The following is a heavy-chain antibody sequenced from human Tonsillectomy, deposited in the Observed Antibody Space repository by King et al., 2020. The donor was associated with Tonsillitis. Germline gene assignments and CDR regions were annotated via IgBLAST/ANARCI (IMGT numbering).Heavy chain of an antibody. J-gene: IGHJ3*02. CDR3: ARSSPKDDSSAPDAFDI. CDR1: GGSISSSNW. Sequence: QLQLQESGPGLVKPSGTLSLTCAVSGGSISSSNWWSWVRQPPGKGLEWIGEIDHIGSTNYNPSLKRSVTISVDKTKNQFSLKLSSVTAADTAVYYCARSSPKDDSSAPDAFDIWGQGTMVTVSS. D-gene: IGHD3-22*01. CDR2: IDHIGST. V-gene: IGHV4-4*02.